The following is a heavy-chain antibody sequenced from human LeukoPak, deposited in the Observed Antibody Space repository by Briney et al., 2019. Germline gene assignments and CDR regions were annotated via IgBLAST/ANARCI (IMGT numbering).Heavy chain of an antibody. Sequence: GGSLRLSCAASGFTVSSNYMSWVRQAPGKGLEWVSVIYSGGSTYYADSVKGRFTISRDNSKNTLYLQMNSLRAEDTAVYYCARRGIAARRNWFDPWGQGTLVTVSS. CDR1: GFTVSSNY. D-gene: IGHD6-6*01. J-gene: IGHJ5*02. CDR3: ARRGIAARRNWFDP. CDR2: IYSGGST. V-gene: IGHV3-53*01.